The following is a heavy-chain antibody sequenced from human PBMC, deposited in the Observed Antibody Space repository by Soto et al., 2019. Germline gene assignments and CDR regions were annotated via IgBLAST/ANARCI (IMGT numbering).Heavy chain of an antibody. CDR2: IIPILGIA. CDR1: GGTFSSYT. V-gene: IGHV1-69*08. CDR3: ARDPLYSSSFYYYYGMDV. J-gene: IGHJ6*02. Sequence: QVQLVQSGAEVKKPGSSVKVSCKASGGTFSSYTISWVRQAPGQGLEWMGRIIPILGIANYAQKFQGRVTITAYKSTSTAYMELSSLRSEDTALYYCARDPLYSSSFYYYYGMDVWGQGTTVTVSS. D-gene: IGHD6-13*01.